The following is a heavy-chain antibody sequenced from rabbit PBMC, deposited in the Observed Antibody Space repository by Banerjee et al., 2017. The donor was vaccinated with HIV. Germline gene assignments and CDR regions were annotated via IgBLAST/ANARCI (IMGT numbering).Heavy chain of an antibody. D-gene: IGHD8-1*01. Sequence: QEQLEESGGDLVKPEGSLTLICTASGLDFGASYWICWVRQAPGKGLEWIGCIYTGSGSTWYASWAKGRFTISKTSSTTVTLQMTSLTVADTATYFCARDGSSYYTFNLWGPGTLVTVS. CDR3: ARDGSSYYTFNL. J-gene: IGHJ4*01. CDR1: GLDFGASYW. V-gene: IGHV1S45*01. CDR2: IYTGSGST.